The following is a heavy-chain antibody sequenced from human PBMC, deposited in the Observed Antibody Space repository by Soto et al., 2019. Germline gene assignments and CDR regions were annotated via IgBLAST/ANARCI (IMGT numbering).Heavy chain of an antibody. CDR2: INPKTGDT. Sequence: QVQLVQSGTEVKKPGASVKVSCKASGYTFTDSHIHWVRQASGQGLEWLGWINPKTGDTNYPQKFQGRITLTRDKSMSTAYMELPNLTSDDTAVYYCERDPPRYFTSSPEGAGLWGQRTLVTVSS. D-gene: IGHD2-21*01. CDR3: ERDPPRYFTSSPEGAGL. CDR1: GYTFTDSH. V-gene: IGHV1-2*02. J-gene: IGHJ4*02.